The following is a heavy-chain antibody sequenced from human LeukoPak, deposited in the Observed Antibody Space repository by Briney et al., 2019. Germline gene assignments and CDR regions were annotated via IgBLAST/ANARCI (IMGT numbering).Heavy chain of an antibody. CDR1: GGSISSYY. J-gene: IGHJ4*02. CDR3: ATVRPENSGSYYWDY. CDR2: FYYSGNT. V-gene: IGHV4-59*08. Sequence: KPSETLSLTCTVSGGSISSYYWSWIRQPPGKGLEWIGCFYYSGNTHSNPSLKSRVTISVDTSKNQFSLKLMSVTAADTAVYYCATVRPENSGSYYWDYWGQGTLVTVSS. D-gene: IGHD1-26*01.